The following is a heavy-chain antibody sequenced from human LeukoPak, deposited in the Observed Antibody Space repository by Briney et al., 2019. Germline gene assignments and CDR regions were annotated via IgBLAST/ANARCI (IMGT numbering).Heavy chain of an antibody. J-gene: IGHJ4*02. CDR1: GGTFSSYA. CDR3: ARDEDYRSFDY. Sequence: EASVKVSCTASGGTFSSYAISWVRQAPGPGLEWVGRIIPIFGTANYAQKFQGRVTITTDESTSTAYMELSSLRSEDTAVYYCARDEDYRSFDYWGQGTLVTVSS. D-gene: IGHD4-11*01. V-gene: IGHV1-69*05. CDR2: IIPIFGTA.